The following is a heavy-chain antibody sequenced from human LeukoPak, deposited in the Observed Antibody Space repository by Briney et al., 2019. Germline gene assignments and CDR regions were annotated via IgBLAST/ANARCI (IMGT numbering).Heavy chain of an antibody. V-gene: IGHV3-30*07. CDR1: GFTFSSYA. CDR2: ISYDGSNK. CDR3: AREILVTYYYDSSGFGSYFDY. Sequence: PGGSLRLSCAASGFTFSSYAMHWVRQAPGKGLEWVAVISYDGSNKYYADSVKGRFNISRDNSKNTLYLQINSLRAEDTAVYYCAREILVTYYYDSSGFGSYFDYWGQGTLVTVSP. D-gene: IGHD3-22*01. J-gene: IGHJ4*02.